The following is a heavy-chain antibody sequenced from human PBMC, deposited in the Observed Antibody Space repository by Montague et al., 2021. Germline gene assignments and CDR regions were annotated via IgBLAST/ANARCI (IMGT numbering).Heavy chain of an antibody. Sequence: SETLSLTYTVPGGSISSSSYYWGWIRQPPGKGLEWIGSIYYSGSTYYNPSLKSRVTISVDTSKNQFSLKLSSLTAADTAVYYCARHVIGNYGMDVWGQGTTVTVSS. CDR3: ARHVIGNYGMDV. V-gene: IGHV4-39*01. CDR2: IYYSGST. D-gene: IGHD3-16*02. CDR1: GGSISSSSYY. J-gene: IGHJ6*02.